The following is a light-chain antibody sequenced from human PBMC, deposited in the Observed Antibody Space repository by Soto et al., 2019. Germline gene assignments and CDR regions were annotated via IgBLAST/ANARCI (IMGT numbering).Light chain of an antibody. J-gene: IGKJ1*01. CDR1: QSIRTN. CDR3: QQYFNWPLTWT. Sequence: EIVLTQSPATLSVSAGGTVTLSCRASQSIRTNVAWYQQISGQAPRLLVYGASTRATGVPARFSGSGSGTEFTLTIISLQSEDSAFYYCQQYFNWPLTWTFGPGSKVQIK. V-gene: IGKV3-15*01. CDR2: GAS.